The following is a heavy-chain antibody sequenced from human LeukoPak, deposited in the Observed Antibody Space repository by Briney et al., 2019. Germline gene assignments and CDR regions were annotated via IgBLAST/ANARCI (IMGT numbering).Heavy chain of an antibody. CDR3: ARGGTTVTTSWFDP. J-gene: IGHJ5*02. D-gene: IGHD4-11*01. CDR1: GGTFSSYA. V-gene: IGHV1-69*05. Sequence: ASVKVSCKASGGTFSSYAISWVRQAPGQGLEWMGGIIPIFGTANYAQKLQGRVTMTTDTSTSTAYMELRSLRSDDTAVYYCARGGTTVTTSWFDPWGQGTLVTVSS. CDR2: IIPIFGTA.